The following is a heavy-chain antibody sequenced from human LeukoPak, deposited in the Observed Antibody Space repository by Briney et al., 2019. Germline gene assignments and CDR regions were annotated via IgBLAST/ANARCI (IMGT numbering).Heavy chain of an antibody. Sequence: ASVKVSCKASGYTFITSYMHWVRQAPGQGLEWMGWIYPNSGGTNYAQKFQGRLTLTRDTSISTAYMQLSRLRSDDTAVYFCARVVGYGDYPFDFWGQGTLVTVSS. CDR1: GYTFITSY. CDR3: ARVVGYGDYPFDF. V-gene: IGHV1-2*02. D-gene: IGHD4-17*01. CDR2: IYPNSGGT. J-gene: IGHJ4*02.